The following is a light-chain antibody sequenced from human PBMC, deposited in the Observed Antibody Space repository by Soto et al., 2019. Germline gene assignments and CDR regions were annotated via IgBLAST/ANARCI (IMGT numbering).Light chain of an antibody. CDR1: QSIGSH. CDR2: ATS. Sequence: ETLMTQSPGTLSVSPGERVTLSCRASQSIGSHLAWYQQIPGQTPRLIMYATSVRATGVPPRFSGSGSETEFTLTISSLQSEDFAVYYCQQYQDWPPITFGQGTKLEIK. CDR3: QQYQDWPPIT. V-gene: IGKV3-15*01. J-gene: IGKJ2*01.